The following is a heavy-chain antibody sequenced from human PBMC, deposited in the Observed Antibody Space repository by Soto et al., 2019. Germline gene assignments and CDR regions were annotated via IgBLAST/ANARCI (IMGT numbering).Heavy chain of an antibody. D-gene: IGHD2-2*01. V-gene: IGHV1-3*01. J-gene: IGHJ6*02. CDR1: GYTFTSYA. Sequence: GASVKVSCKASGYTFTSYAMHWVRQAPGQRLEWMGWINAGNGNTKYSQKFQGRVTITRDTSASTAYMELSSLRSEDTAVYYCARGEFSSTRRRYYYGMDVWGQGTTVTVSS. CDR2: INAGNGNT. CDR3: ARGEFSSTRRRYYYGMDV.